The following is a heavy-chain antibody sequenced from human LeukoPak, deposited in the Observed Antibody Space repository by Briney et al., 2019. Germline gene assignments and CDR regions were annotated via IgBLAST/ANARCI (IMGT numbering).Heavy chain of an antibody. Sequence: SETLSLTCAVSGYSISSGYYWGWIRQPPGKGLEWIGSIYHSGSTYYNPSLKSRVTISVDTSKNQFSLKLSSVTAADTAVYYCARVGSGYDLFDYWGTGTLVTVSS. CDR1: GYSISSGYY. CDR3: ARVGSGYDLFDY. CDR2: IYHSGST. J-gene: IGHJ4*02. D-gene: IGHD5-12*01. V-gene: IGHV4-38-2*01.